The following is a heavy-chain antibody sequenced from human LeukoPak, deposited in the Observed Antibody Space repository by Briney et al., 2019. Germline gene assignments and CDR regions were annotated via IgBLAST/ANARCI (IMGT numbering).Heavy chain of an antibody. D-gene: IGHD1-26*01. Sequence: SQTLSLTCTVSGVSISSGDYYWSWIRQPPGKGLEWIGYIYYSGSTYYNPSLKSRVTISVDTSKNQFSLKLSSVTAADTAVYYCARVFRWEQPRIDYWGQGTLVTVSS. J-gene: IGHJ4*02. CDR3: ARVFRWEQPRIDY. CDR1: GVSISSGDYY. V-gene: IGHV4-30-4*01. CDR2: IYYSGST.